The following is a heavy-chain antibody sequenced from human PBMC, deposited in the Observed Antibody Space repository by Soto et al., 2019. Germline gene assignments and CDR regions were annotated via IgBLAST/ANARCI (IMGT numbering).Heavy chain of an antibody. CDR2: ISPIGVNT. Sequence: GSLRLSCAASGFTFSTYDVHWVRQAPGKGLEFVAGISPIGVNTYYADSVKGRSTISRDNSKNTLYLQMSSLRPDDTAIYYCVKLTDCWGQGTLVTVSS. V-gene: IGHV3-64D*06. CDR3: VKLTDC. J-gene: IGHJ4*02. D-gene: IGHD3-9*01. CDR1: GFTFSTYD.